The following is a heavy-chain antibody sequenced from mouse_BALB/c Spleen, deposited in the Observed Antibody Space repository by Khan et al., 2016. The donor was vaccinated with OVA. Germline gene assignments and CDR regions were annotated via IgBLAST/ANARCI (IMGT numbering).Heavy chain of an antibody. Sequence: DLVKPGASVKLSCKASGYTFTSYWINWIKQRPGHGLEWIGRIGPGSGSTSYNEMFTGKATLTVDTPSSTAYIQLSSLSSEDSAVXFCERASEYGSSLYAIEYWGQGTSVTVSS. CDR1: GYTFTSYW. J-gene: IGHJ4*01. CDR2: IGPGSGST. D-gene: IGHD1-1*01. CDR3: ERASEYGSSLYAIEY. V-gene: IGHV1S41*01.